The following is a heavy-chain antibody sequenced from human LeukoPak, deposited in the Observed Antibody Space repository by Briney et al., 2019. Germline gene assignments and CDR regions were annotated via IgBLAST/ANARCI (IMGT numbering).Heavy chain of an antibody. CDR2: IYPGDSDT. D-gene: IGHD3-3*01. CDR1: GYSFTNYW. CDR3: ARQFGTIFGVDRYMDV. J-gene: IGHJ6*03. V-gene: IGHV5-51*01. Sequence: GASLKISCKGSGYSFTNYWIGWGRQMPGKGLEWMGIIYPGDSDTRYSPSFQGQVTISADKSINTAYLQWSSLKASDTAMYYCARQFGTIFGVDRYMDVWGKGTTVTVSS.